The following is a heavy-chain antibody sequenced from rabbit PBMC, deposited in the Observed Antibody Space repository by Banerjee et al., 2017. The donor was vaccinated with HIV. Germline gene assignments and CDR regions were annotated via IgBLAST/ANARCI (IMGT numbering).Heavy chain of an antibody. V-gene: IGHV1S40*01. D-gene: IGHD8-1*01. CDR3: ARGLGGADWSYTL. J-gene: IGHJ4*01. CDR2: YAGSSGST. Sequence: YAGSSGSTYYASWAKGRFTISKTSSTTVTLQMTSLTAADTATYFCARGLGGADWSYTLWGPGTLVTVS.